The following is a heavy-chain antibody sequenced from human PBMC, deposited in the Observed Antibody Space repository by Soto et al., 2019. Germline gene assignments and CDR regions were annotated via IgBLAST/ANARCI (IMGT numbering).Heavy chain of an antibody. Sequence: QVQLVQSGSEVRKPGSSVKVSCKASGDTFSSYTFAWVRQAPGPGLQWVGGIMPVFGTAYYAQNFQGRVTMTAEESKSTVYMELRSLRSDDSAVFYWATLSRHGFVGLWYFDLWGRGTLVTVSS. D-gene: IGHD3-10*01. CDR1: GDTFSSYT. CDR3: ATLSRHGFVGLWYFDL. CDR2: IMPVFGTA. V-gene: IGHV1-69*01. J-gene: IGHJ2*01.